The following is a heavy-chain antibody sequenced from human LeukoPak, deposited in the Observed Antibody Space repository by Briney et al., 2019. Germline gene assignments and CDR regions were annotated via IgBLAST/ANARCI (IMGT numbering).Heavy chain of an antibody. CDR3: ARTGYCSSTSCYTASRPYYHHYMDV. J-gene: IGHJ6*03. Sequence: SETLSLTCTVSGGSISGYYWSWIRQPPGKGLEWIGYIYYSGSTNYNPSLKSRVTISVDTSKNQFSLKLSSVTAADTAVYYCARTGYCSSTSCYTASRPYYHHYMDVWGKGTTVTVSS. CDR1: GGSISGYY. CDR2: IYYSGST. V-gene: IGHV4-59*01. D-gene: IGHD2-2*02.